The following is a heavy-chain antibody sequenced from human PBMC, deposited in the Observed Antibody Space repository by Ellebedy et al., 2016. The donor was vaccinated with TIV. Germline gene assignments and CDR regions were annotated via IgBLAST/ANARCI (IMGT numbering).Heavy chain of an antibody. V-gene: IGHV3-48*01. D-gene: IGHD3-22*01. Sequence: PGGSLRLSCEASGFAFSNFAMNWIRQAPEKAPEWLAYILPSGGGIYYAESVKGRFTIRRDNANNSLFLQMTNLRAEDTGVYYCARVFLDSLPRLWYFDLWGRGTLVTVTS. CDR3: ARVFLDSLPRLWYFDL. CDR2: ILPSGGGI. J-gene: IGHJ2*01. CDR1: GFAFSNFA.